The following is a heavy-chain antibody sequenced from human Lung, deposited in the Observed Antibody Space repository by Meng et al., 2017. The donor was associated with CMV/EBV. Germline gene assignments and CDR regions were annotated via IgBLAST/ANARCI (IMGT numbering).Heavy chain of an antibody. CDR3: AREEILVEASAIGRAKYYYSGMDV. D-gene: IGHD2-2*02. CDR1: GYTFTRYD. V-gene: IGHV1-8*01. Sequence: ASVKVSCKASGYTFTRYDINWVRQAAGQGLEWMGWMNTNSGNTGYAQKFQGRVTMTRNTATGTAYMELRSLKSEDTAVYYCAREEILVEASAIGRAKYYYSGMDVWGQGXTVTVSS. CDR2: MNTNSGNT. J-gene: IGHJ6*02.